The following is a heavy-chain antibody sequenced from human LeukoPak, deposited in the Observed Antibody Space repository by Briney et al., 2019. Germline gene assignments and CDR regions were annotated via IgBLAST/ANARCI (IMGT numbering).Heavy chain of an antibody. CDR3: ARGHYGPGIGTYPN. J-gene: IGHJ4*02. V-gene: IGHV4-59*12. CDR2: IHYSGST. Sequence: SETLSLTCTVSGASISPNYWSWFRQPPGKGLEWIGYIHYSGSTSYNPSLKSRVTISLDTSKNQFSLKLSSVTAADPAVYYCARGHYGPGIGTYPNWGQGTLVTVSA. D-gene: IGHD3-10*01. CDR1: GASISPNY.